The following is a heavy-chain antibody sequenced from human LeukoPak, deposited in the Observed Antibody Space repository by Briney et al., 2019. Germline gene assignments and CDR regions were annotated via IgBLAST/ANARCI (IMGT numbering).Heavy chain of an antibody. CDR2: ISSSASTI. CDR3: ARGVFYSSDYSNCFDP. Sequence: PGGSPRLSCAASGFSFSNYEMNWVRQAPGKGLEWVSYISSSASTIYYADSVKGRFTISRDNAKNSLYLQMNSLRAEDTAVYYCARGVFYSSDYSNCFDPWGQGTLVTVSS. D-gene: IGHD6-19*01. J-gene: IGHJ5*02. V-gene: IGHV3-48*03. CDR1: GFSFSNYE.